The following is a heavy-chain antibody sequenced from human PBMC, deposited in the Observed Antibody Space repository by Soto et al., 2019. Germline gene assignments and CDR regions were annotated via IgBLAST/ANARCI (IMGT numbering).Heavy chain of an antibody. D-gene: IGHD3-3*01. CDR2: INHSGST. J-gene: IGHJ6*03. V-gene: IGHV4-34*01. CDR3: ASYHYYDFWIGSRHYVED. CDR1: GGSLSGYF. Sequence: QVHLEQWGTGLLKPSETLSLTCAVYGGSLSGYFWSWVRQPPGKGLEWIGEINHSGSTNYNPSLKSRVTISADTSKHQFSLRLSSVTAAASGIYYCASYHYYDFWIGSRHYVEDWGRGTTVNVSS.